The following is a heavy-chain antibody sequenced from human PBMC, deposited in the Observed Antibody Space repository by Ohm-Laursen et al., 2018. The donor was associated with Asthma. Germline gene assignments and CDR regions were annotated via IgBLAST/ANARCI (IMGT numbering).Heavy chain of an antibody. CDR2: INPSGGST. V-gene: IGHV1-46*03. D-gene: IGHD2-2*01. CDR1: GGTFTNYV. CDR3: ARADVVVPAAIYYYYGMDV. Sequence: ASVKVSCKSSGGTFTNYVIGWVRQAPGQGLEWMGIINPSGGSTSYAQKFQGRVTMTRDTSTSTVYMELSSLRSEDTAVYYCARADVVVPAAIYYYYGMDVWGQGTTVTVSS. J-gene: IGHJ6*02.